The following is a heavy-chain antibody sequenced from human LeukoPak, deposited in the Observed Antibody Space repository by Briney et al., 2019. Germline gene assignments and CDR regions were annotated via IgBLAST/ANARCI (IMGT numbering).Heavy chain of an antibody. CDR2: IQYDGSNK. Sequence: GGSLRLSCAASGFTFSSYGMHWVRQAPGKGLEWVAFIQYDGSNKYYADSVKGRFTISRDNSKNTLYLQMNSLRAEDTAVYYCARGARVRLPPYDYYYYYYMDVWGKGTTVTVSS. V-gene: IGHV3-30*02. D-gene: IGHD2-21*02. CDR1: GFTFSSYG. CDR3: ARGARVRLPPYDYYYYYYMDV. J-gene: IGHJ6*03.